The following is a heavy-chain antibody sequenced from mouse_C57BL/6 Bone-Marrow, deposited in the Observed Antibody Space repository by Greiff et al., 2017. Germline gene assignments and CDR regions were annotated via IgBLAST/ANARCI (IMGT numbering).Heavy chain of an antibody. CDR3: SRAVLGVAY. J-gene: IGHJ3*01. CDR2: INPNNGGT. V-gene: IGHV1-22*01. CDR1: GYTFTDYN. Sequence: EVQLQQSGPELVKPGASVKMSCKASGYTFTDYNMHWVKQSHGQSLEWIGNINPNNGGTSYNQKFKGKATLTVNKSSSTAYMELRSLTSEDSAVYYCSRAVLGVAYWGQGTLVTVSA. D-gene: IGHD4-1*01.